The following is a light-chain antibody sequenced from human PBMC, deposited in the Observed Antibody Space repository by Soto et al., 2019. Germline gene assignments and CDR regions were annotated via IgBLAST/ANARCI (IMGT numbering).Light chain of an antibody. CDR3: QQLNTYPFT. CDR2: GAS. J-gene: IGKJ4*01. V-gene: IGKV1-9*01. Sequence: DIQLTQSPSFLSASVGDRATITCRASQGISSYLAWYQQKPGKAPKLLIYGASTLQSGVPSRFSGSESGTEFTLTISSLQPEDFATYYCQQLNTYPFTFGGGTKVEIK. CDR1: QGISSY.